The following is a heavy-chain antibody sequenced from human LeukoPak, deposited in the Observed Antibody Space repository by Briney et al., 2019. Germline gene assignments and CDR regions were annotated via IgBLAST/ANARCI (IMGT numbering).Heavy chain of an antibody. CDR2: INPNSGGT. J-gene: IGHJ4*02. V-gene: IGHV1-2*04. CDR1: GYTFTGYY. Sequence: ASVKVSCKASGYTFTGYYMHWVRQAPGQGLEWMGWINPNSGGTNYAQKFQGWVTMTRDTSISTAYMELSRLRSDDTAVYYCARIGPGGPDGSGIFDYWGQGTLVTVSS. D-gene: IGHD3-10*01. CDR3: ARIGPGGPDGSGIFDY.